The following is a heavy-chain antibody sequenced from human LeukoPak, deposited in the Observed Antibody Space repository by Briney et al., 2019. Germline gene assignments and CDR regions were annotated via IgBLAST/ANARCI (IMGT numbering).Heavy chain of an antibody. D-gene: IGHD5-18*01. V-gene: IGHV3-7*03. CDR3: AKDLVPAAMAKFDY. Sequence: GGSLRLSCVASGITFSRHWMKWVRQAPGKGLEWVANIKQDGSEKFYVDSVKGRFTISRDNSKNTLYLQMNSLRAEDTAVYYCAKDLVPAAMAKFDYWGQGTLVTVSS. CDR2: IKQDGSEK. CDR1: GITFSRHW. J-gene: IGHJ4*02.